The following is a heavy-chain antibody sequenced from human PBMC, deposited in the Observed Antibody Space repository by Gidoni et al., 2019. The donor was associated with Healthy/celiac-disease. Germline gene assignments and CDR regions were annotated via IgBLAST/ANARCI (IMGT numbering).Heavy chain of an antibody. Sequence: QVQLQESGPGLVKPSETLSLTCTVSGGSISSYYWSWIRQPPGKGLEWIGYIYYSGSTNYNPPLKSRVTISVDTSKNQFSLKLSSVTAADTAVYYCASLARIYGMDVWGQGTTVTVSS. CDR3: ASLARIYGMDV. CDR1: GGSISSYY. V-gene: IGHV4-59*01. J-gene: IGHJ6*02. CDR2: IYYSGST.